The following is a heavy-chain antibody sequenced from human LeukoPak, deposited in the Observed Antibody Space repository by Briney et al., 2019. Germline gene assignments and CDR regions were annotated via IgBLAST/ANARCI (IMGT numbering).Heavy chain of an antibody. V-gene: IGHV5-51*01. CDR3: ARLELYYSGSGRGYFDY. J-gene: IGHJ4*02. Sequence: GESLKISCKGSGYSFTNFWIGWVRQMPGKGLEWMGSIYPGDSDTRYSPSFQGQVTISAAKSISTAFLQWSSLKASDTAMYYCARLELYYSGSGRGYFDYWSQGTLVTVSS. CDR1: GYSFTNFW. D-gene: IGHD3-10*01. CDR2: IYPGDSDT.